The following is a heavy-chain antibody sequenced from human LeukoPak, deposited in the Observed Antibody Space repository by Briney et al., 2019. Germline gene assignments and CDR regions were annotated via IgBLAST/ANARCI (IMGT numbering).Heavy chain of an antibody. CDR2: IKQDGSEK. D-gene: IGHD6-25*01. V-gene: IGHV3-7*03. CDR3: ARDRAAAVDGDAFDI. Sequence: PGGSLRLSCAASELTFSSYAMSWVRQAPGKGLEWVANIKQDGSEKYYVDSVKGRFTISRDNAKNSLYLQMNSLRAEDTAVYYCARDRAAAVDGDAFDIWGQGTMVTVSS. CDR1: ELTFSSYA. J-gene: IGHJ3*02.